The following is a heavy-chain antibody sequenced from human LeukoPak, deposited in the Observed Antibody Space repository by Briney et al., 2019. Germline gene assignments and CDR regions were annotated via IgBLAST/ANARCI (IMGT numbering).Heavy chain of an antibody. CDR2: IYHSGST. CDR1: GGPISSTNW. CDR3: ARKIGSSGAFDI. J-gene: IGHJ3*02. V-gene: IGHV4-4*02. D-gene: IGHD1-26*01. Sequence: KTSETLSLTCAVSGGPISSTNWWSWVRQPPRKGLEWIGEIYHSGSTNYNPSLRSRITISVDKSKDQFSLRLSSVTAADTAVYYCARKIGSSGAFDIWGQGTMVTVSS.